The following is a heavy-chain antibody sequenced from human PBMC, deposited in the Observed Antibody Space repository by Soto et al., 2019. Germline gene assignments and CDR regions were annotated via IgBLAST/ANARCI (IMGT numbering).Heavy chain of an antibody. Sequence: GGSLRLSCRTSGFRFSSYGMIWVRQAPGKGLEWVSSISSSSSYIYYADSVKGRFTISRDNAKNSLYLQMNSLRAEDTAVYYCAKELVGAIPAFDIWGQGTMVTVSS. CDR2: ISSSSSYI. D-gene: IGHD1-26*01. CDR3: AKELVGAIPAFDI. J-gene: IGHJ3*02. CDR1: GFRFSSYG. V-gene: IGHV3-21*01.